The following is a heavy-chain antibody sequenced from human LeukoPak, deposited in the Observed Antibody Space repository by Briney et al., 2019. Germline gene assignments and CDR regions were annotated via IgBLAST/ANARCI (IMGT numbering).Heavy chain of an antibody. J-gene: IGHJ4*02. CDR2: IYISGST. CDR1: GGSISSYD. D-gene: IGHD3-22*01. Sequence: SETLSLTCTVSGGSISSYDWSWIRQPAGKGLEWIGRIYISGSTNYNPSLKSRVTMSVDTSKNQFSLNLNSVTAADTAVYYCATIDPSRSGYYFDYWGQGTLVTVSS. CDR3: ATIDPSRSGYYFDY. V-gene: IGHV4-4*07.